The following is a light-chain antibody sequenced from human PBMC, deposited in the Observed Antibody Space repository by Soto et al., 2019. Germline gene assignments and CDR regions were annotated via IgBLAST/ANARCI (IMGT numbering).Light chain of an antibody. Sequence: DIQMTQSPSTLSASVGGRVTITCRASQSISSWLAWYQQKPGKAPKLLIYKASSLESEVPSRFSGSGSWTEFTLTISSLQPDDFASYDCQQYRSYSRTFGQGTNVEIK. CDR3: QQYRSYSRT. V-gene: IGKV1-5*03. CDR1: QSISSW. J-gene: IGKJ1*01. CDR2: KAS.